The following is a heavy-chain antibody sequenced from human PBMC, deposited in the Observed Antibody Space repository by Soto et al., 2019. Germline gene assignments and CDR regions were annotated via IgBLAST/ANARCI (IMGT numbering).Heavy chain of an antibody. CDR1: GGSISSGDYY. Sequence: PSETLSLTCTVSGGSISSGDYYWSWIRQPPGKGLEWIGYIYYSGSTNYNPSLKSRVTISVDTSKNQFSLKLSSVTAADTAVYYCARDSGYYGPGMDYWGQGTLVTVSS. CDR3: ARDSGYYGPGMDY. J-gene: IGHJ4*02. CDR2: IYYSGST. V-gene: IGHV4-61*08. D-gene: IGHD3-3*01.